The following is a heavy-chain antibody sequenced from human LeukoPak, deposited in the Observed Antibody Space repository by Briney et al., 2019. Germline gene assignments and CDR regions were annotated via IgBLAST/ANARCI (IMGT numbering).Heavy chain of an antibody. CDR2: INHSGST. D-gene: IGHD2-2*01. CDR3: ARAHIVVVPAAIYYYYYYMDV. CDR1: GGSFSGYY. V-gene: IGHV4-34*01. J-gene: IGHJ6*03. Sequence: SETLSLTCAVYGGSFSGYYWSWIRQPPGKGLEWIGEINHSGSTNYNPSLKSRVTISVDTSKNQFSLKLSSVTAADTAVYYCARAHIVVVPAAIYYYYYYMDVWGKGTTVTVSS.